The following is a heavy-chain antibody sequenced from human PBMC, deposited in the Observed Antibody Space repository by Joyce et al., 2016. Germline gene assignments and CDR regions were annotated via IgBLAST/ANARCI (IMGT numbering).Heavy chain of an antibody. CDR3: ARSQWLAPLMY. Sequence: QVQLQQWGAGLLKPSETLSLTCAVSGGPFRGFFWTWVRQAPGKGLEWIGDINNSGVSNYNPSLKTRVTSSVDTSKNQFSLKVTSLSAADTAVYYCARSQWLAPLMYWGQGTPVTVSS. V-gene: IGHV4-34*01. CDR2: INNSGVS. J-gene: IGHJ4*02. CDR1: GGPFRGFF. D-gene: IGHD6-19*01.